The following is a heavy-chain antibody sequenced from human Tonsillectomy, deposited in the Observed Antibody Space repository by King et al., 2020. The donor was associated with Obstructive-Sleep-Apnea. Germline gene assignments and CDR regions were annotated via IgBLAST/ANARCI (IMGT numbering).Heavy chain of an antibody. CDR1: GGSVSSTSFY. D-gene: IGHD5-24*01. Sequence: QLQESGPGLVKPSETLSLTCTVSGGSVSSTSFYWSWIRQSPGKGLEWIGYIYNSGSTDYNPSLKSRATISIDTSRNQFSLKLNSVTAADTAMYYCARESRWLQSFWGPGTLVTVSS. CDR2: IYNSGST. CDR3: ARESRWLQSF. J-gene: IGHJ1*01. V-gene: IGHV4-61*01.